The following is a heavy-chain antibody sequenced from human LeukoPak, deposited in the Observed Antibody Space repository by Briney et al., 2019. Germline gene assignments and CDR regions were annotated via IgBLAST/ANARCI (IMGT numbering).Heavy chain of an antibody. Sequence: GSLRLSCAASGFTFSNAWMSWVRQAPGKGLGWVGRIKSKTGGGTTDYAAPVKGRFTISRDDSKNTLYLQMNSLKTEDTAVYYCTTVCSGGSCFGNFDYWGQGTLVTVSS. CDR2: IKSKTGGGTT. CDR1: GFTFSNAW. D-gene: IGHD2-15*01. J-gene: IGHJ4*02. CDR3: TTVCSGGSCFGNFDY. V-gene: IGHV3-15*01.